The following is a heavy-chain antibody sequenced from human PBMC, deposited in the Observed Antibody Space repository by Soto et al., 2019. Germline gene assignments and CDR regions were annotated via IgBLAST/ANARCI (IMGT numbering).Heavy chain of an antibody. D-gene: IGHD4-17*01. J-gene: IGHJ4*02. Sequence: QVQLVQSGAEVKKPGASVKVSCTASGYTFTSYYVHWVRQAPGQGLGWMGMVYPSGGTTKYAQKFQGRVAVIADASTSTVYMELHSLRSDDTAVYYCATTMTMPWYFDYWGQGTLVSVSS. V-gene: IGHV1-46*01. CDR2: VYPSGGTT. CDR1: GYTFTSYY. CDR3: ATTMTMPWYFDY.